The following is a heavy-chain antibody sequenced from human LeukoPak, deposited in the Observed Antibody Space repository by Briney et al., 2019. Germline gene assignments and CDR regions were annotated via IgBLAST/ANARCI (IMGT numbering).Heavy chain of an antibody. CDR1: GGSVDNSAYH. Sequence: SETLSLTCTVSGGSVDNSAYHWGWIRQPPGKGLEWIASVSYSGSSSYNASLKSRVTISLDTSTNQLSLELNSVTAADTAVYYCSGSGWFQGPFGYWGQGTLVTVSS. D-gene: IGHD6-19*01. CDR3: SGSGWFQGPFGY. J-gene: IGHJ4*02. V-gene: IGHV4-39*07. CDR2: VSYSGSS.